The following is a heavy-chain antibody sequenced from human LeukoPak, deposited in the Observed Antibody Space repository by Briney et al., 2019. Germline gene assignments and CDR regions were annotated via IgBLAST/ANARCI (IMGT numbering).Heavy chain of an antibody. CDR1: GGSISSGSYY. J-gene: IGHJ4*02. CDR3: ARGGRDTGFDY. V-gene: IGHV4-39*01. Sequence: SETLSLTCTVSGGSISSGSYYWGWIRQPPGKGQECIGSIYYSGTTYYNPSLKSRVTISVDTSKNQFSLKLTSVTAADTAVYYCARGGRDTGFDYWGQGTLVTVSS. CDR2: IYYSGTT. D-gene: IGHD5-18*01.